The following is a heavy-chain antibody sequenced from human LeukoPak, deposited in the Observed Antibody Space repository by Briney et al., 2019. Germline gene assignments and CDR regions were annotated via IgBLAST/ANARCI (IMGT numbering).Heavy chain of an antibody. CDR3: ANGRYYTGSVDY. V-gene: IGHV3-9*01. CDR1: GFTFHDYA. D-gene: IGHD1-26*01. Sequence: GGSLRLSCAASGFTFHDYAMHWVRQAPGKGLEWVSGISWNSGSIGYADSVKGRFTISRDNAKNSLYLQMNSLRAEDTALYYCANGRYYTGSVDYWGQGTLVTVSS. CDR2: ISWNSGSI. J-gene: IGHJ4*02.